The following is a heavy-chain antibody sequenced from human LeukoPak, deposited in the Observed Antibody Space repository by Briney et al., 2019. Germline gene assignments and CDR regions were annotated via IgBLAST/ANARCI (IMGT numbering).Heavy chain of an antibody. Sequence: ASVKLSCKVSGYTFTDYYMYWVQQAPGKGLEWMGLVDPEDGETIYAEKFQGRVTITADTSTDTAYMELSSLRSEDTAVYYCATRASSSPDMDVWGKGTTVTGSS. J-gene: IGHJ6*03. CDR2: VDPEDGET. D-gene: IGHD6-6*01. V-gene: IGHV1-69-2*01. CDR1: GYTFTDYY. CDR3: ATRASSSPDMDV.